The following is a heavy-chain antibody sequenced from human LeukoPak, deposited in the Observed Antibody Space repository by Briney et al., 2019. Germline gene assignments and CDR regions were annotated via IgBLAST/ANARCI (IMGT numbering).Heavy chain of an antibody. D-gene: IGHD3-10*01. CDR2: IYPGDSDT. V-gene: IGHV5-51*01. J-gene: IGHJ5*02. CDR3: ARHASSGSYHNWLDP. CDR1: GYSFTSYW. Sequence: GESLKISCKGSGYSFTSYWIGWVRQMPGKGLEWMGIIYPGDSDTRYSPSFQGQVTISADKSISTAYLQWSSLKASDTAMYYCARHASSGSYHNWLDPWGQGTLVTVSS.